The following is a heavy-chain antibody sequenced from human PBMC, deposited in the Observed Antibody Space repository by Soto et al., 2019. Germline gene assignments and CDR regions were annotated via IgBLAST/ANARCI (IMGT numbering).Heavy chain of an antibody. D-gene: IGHD3-22*01. CDR3: AREIGPTLFDY. Sequence: PGGSLRLSCSASGFTFSSYDMHWVRQGPGKGLEWVSAISTAGDTNYAGSVKGRFTISRENAKNSLYLQMNSLRAGDTAIYFCAREIGPTLFDYWGQGTLVTVSS. CDR2: ISTAGDT. V-gene: IGHV3-13*04. J-gene: IGHJ4*02. CDR1: GFTFSSYD.